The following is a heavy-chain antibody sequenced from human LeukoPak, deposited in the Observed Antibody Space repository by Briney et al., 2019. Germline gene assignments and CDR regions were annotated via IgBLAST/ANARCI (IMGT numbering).Heavy chain of an antibody. V-gene: IGHV5-51*01. CDR3: ARQRSSDWSPDC. J-gene: IGHJ4*02. Sequence: GESLKISCKGSGYRFTNYWLGWVRQMPGEGLEWMGIIYPGDSDTRYSPSFQGQVTISADKSISTAYLQWSSLKASDTAMYYRARQRSSDWSPDCWGQGTLVTVSS. CDR1: GYRFTNYW. D-gene: IGHD6-19*01. CDR2: IYPGDSDT.